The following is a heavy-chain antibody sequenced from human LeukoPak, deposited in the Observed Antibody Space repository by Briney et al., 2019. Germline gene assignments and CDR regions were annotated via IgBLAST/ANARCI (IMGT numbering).Heavy chain of an antibody. D-gene: IGHD2-8*02. CDR3: VKGQEVVYTPTFDY. J-gene: IGHJ4*02. V-gene: IGHV3-64D*09. Sequence: GGSLRLSCSASGFTFSSYAFHWVRQAPGKGLQYVSAIGTNGISTYYADSVRGRFTISRDNSKNTLNLQMSRLRPEDAAVYYCVKGQEVVYTPTFDYWGQGTLVTVSS. CDR2: IGTNGIST. CDR1: GFTFSSYA.